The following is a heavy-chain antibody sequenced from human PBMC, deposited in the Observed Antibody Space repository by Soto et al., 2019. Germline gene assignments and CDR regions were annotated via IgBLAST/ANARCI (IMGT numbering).Heavy chain of an antibody. V-gene: IGHV3-30*03. CDR1: GFTFSSYG. J-gene: IGHJ4*02. D-gene: IGHD3-22*01. CDR2: ISYDGSNK. Sequence: GGSLRLSCAASGFTFSSYGMHWVRQAPGKGLEWVAVISYDGSNKYYADSVKGRFTISGDNSKNTLYLQMNSLRAEDTAVYYCAIDVQDYYDSSGYHFDYWGQGTLVTVSS. CDR3: AIDVQDYYDSSGYHFDY.